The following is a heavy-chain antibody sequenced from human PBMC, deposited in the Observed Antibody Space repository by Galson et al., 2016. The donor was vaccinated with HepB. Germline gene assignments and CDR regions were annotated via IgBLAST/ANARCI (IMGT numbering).Heavy chain of an antibody. CDR2: ISSDGRST. J-gene: IGHJ6*04. CDR3: ARDLRYNRGSWATDYSYNYGLDV. CDR1: GFTFSSYW. Sequence: SLRLSCAASGFTFSSYWMHWVRQAPGKGLVWVSRISSDGRSTNYADSVKGRFTISRDNAKSTLSLQMNSLRAEDTAVYYCARDLRYNRGSWATDYSYNYGLDVWGKGTTVTVSS. V-gene: IGHV3-74*01. D-gene: IGHD3-10*01.